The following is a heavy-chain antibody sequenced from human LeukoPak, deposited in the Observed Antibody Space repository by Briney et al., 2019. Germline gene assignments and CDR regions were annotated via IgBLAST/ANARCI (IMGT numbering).Heavy chain of an antibody. CDR2: IRYDGSNK. V-gene: IGHV3-30*02. J-gene: IGHJ4*02. D-gene: IGHD3-10*01. CDR3: AKADSRGWFGELDY. Sequence: GGSLRLSCAASGFTFSTYGMHWVRQAPGKGLERVAFIRYDGSNKYYADSVKGRFTISKNTLYLQMNSLRAEDTAVYYCAKADSRGWFGELDYWGQGTLVTVSS. CDR1: GFTFSTYG.